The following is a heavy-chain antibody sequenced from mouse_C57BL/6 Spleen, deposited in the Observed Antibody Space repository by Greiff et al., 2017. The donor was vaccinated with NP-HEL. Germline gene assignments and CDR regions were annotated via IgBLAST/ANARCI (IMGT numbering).Heavy chain of an antibody. J-gene: IGHJ2*01. CDR2: IDPENGDT. Sequence: VHVKQSGAELVRPGASVKLSCTASGFNIKDDYMHWVKQRPEQGLEWIGWIDPENGDTEYASKFQGKATITADTSSNTAYLQLSSLTSEDTAVYYCTHYYDYFDYWGQGTTLTVSS. D-gene: IGHD2-1*01. CDR1: GFNIKDDY. V-gene: IGHV14-4*01. CDR3: THYYDYFDY.